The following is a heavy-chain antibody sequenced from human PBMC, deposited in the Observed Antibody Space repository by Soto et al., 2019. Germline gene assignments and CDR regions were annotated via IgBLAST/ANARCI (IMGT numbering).Heavy chain of an antibody. Sequence: PSETLSLTCTVSGGSISSVGYYWSWIRQHPGKGLEWIGYIYYSGSTYYNPSIKSRVTISVDTSKNQFSLKLSSVPAADTAVYYCARVYGDYVNNWLDNWGQGTLVTVSS. CDR2: IYYSGST. CDR3: ARVYGDYVNNWLDN. CDR1: GGSISSVGYY. D-gene: IGHD4-17*01. V-gene: IGHV4-31*03. J-gene: IGHJ5*02.